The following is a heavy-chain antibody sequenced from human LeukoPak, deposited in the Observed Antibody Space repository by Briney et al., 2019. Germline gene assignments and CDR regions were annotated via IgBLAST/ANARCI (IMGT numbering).Heavy chain of an antibody. V-gene: IGHV3-23*01. D-gene: IGHD6-19*01. Sequence: GGSLRLSCAASGFTFSSYSTTWVPQAPGKGLNWVSVISNTGAAIFDADSVQSRFTISRENSKTTLYLQMNSMRAEDTAVYYCANPSIAVAGLAMNDAFDIWGQGAMVTVSS. CDR3: ANPSIAVAGLAMNDAFDI. CDR1: GFTFSSYS. CDR2: ISNTGAAI. J-gene: IGHJ3*02.